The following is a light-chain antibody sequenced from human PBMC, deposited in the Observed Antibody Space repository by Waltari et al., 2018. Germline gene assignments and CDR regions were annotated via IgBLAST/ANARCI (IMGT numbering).Light chain of an antibody. V-gene: IGLV1-44*01. CDR2: SSN. CDR1: TSNIGRNT. Sequence: QSVLTQPPSASGTPGQRLTISCSGSTSNIGRNTVNWYQQLPGTAPKPLLCSSNARPSGVPEPCSGAKSGTSASLAISGLQSEDEADYYCAAWDDSLNGLYVFGPGTKVTVL. J-gene: IGLJ1*01. CDR3: AAWDDSLNGLYV.